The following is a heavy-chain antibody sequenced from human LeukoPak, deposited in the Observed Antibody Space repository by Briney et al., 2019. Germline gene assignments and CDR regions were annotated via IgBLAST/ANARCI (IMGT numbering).Heavy chain of an antibody. CDR2: INHSGST. CDR1: GGSFSGYS. J-gene: IGHJ5*02. V-gene: IGHV4-34*01. CDR3: ARPRGYSGYEWFNWFDP. Sequence: SETLSLTCAVYGGSFSGYSWSWIRQPPGKGLEWIGEINHSGSTNYNPSLKSRVTISVDTSKNQFSLKLSSVTAADTAVYYCARPRGYSGYEWFNWFDPWGQGTLVTVSS. D-gene: IGHD5-12*01.